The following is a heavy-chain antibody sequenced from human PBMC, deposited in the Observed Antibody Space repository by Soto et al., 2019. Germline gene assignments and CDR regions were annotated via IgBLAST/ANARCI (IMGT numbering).Heavy chain of an antibody. Sequence: QVQLVQSGAEVKKPGSSVKVSCKASGGTFSSYAISWVRQAPGQGLEWMGGIIPIFGTANYAQKFQGRVTITADESTSTAYTELSSLRSEDTAVYYCAKPQYSSSGYYYGMDVWGQGTTVTVSS. CDR3: AKPQYSSSGYYYGMDV. CDR2: IIPIFGTA. CDR1: GGTFSSYA. D-gene: IGHD6-6*01. V-gene: IGHV1-69*01. J-gene: IGHJ6*02.